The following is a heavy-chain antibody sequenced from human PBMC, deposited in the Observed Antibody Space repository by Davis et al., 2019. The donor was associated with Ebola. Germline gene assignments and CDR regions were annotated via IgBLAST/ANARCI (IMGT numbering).Heavy chain of an antibody. CDR2: ISGSGGST. J-gene: IGHJ4*02. CDR1: GFTFSSYA. Sequence: PGGSLKISCAASGFTFSSYAMSWVRQAPGKGLEWVSAISGSGGSTYYADSVKGRFTISRDNSKNTLYLQMNSLRAEDTAVYYCARHDYGDSHFDYWGQGTLVTVSS. V-gene: IGHV3-23*01. D-gene: IGHD4-17*01. CDR3: ARHDYGDSHFDY.